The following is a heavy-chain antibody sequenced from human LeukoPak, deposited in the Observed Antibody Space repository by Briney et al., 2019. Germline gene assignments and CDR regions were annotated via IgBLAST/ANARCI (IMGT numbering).Heavy chain of an antibody. J-gene: IGHJ5*02. CDR2: ISPSGTT. CDR1: GGYTGSHY. Sequence: SETLSLTCTVSGGYTGSHYWSWIRQPAGKGLEWIGRISPSGTTHYNPSLGSRVTMSVDTSKNYFSLRLSSVTAADTAVYYCARDFYASGFYFWFDPWGQGILVTVSS. V-gene: IGHV4-4*07. CDR3: ARDFYASGFYFWFDP. D-gene: IGHD2/OR15-2a*01.